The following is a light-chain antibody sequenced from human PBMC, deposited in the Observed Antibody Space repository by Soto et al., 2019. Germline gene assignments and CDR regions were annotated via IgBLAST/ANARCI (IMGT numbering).Light chain of an antibody. J-gene: IGKJ1*01. CDR1: QTISSW. V-gene: IGKV1-5*03. CDR3: QHYNSYSEA. CDR2: KAS. Sequence: DILMTQSPSTLSGSVGDIVTNTCRATQTISSWLAWYQQKPGKAPKLLIYKASTLKSGVPSRFSGSGSGTEFTLTISSLQPDDFATYYCQHYNSYSEAFGQGTKVDIK.